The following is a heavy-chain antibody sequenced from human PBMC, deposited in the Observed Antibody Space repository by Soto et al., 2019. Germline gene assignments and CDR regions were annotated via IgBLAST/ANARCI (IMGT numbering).Heavy chain of an antibody. J-gene: IGHJ6*01. CDR3: ARSEVPEYGMDV. CDR1: GYTFTSYY. CDR2: IXPSGGXT. D-gene: IGHD1-1*01. Sequence: XVKVSCKASGYTFTSYYMHWVRQAPGQGLEWMGIIXPSGGXTSYAQKFQGXXTMTRDTXXSTVYMELSSLRSEDTAVYYCARSEVPEYGMDVWGQGTTVTVSS. V-gene: IGHV1-46*01.